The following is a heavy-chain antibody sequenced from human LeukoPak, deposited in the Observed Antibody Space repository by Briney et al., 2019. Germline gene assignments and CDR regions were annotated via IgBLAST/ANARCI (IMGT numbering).Heavy chain of an antibody. J-gene: IGHJ4*02. V-gene: IGHV7-4-1*02. CDR1: GYPFSAHF. CDR2: IDTTTGNP. Sequence: ASVSVSCKASGYPFSAHFLNWVRQAPGQGLEWMGNIDTTTGNPRYAQDFTGRFVFSLDTSVSTAYLQITSLKADDTAAYYCVRGTPTPGMDYWGQGTQVTVSS. CDR3: VRGTPTPGMDY. D-gene: IGHD3-10*01.